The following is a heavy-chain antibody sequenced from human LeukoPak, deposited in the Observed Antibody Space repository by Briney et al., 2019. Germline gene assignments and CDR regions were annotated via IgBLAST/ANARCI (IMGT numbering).Heavy chain of an antibody. CDR1: GFTFSSYW. CDR3: ARVGARLGAFDI. D-gene: IGHD6-25*01. J-gene: IGHJ3*02. CDR2: IKSDGSIT. V-gene: IGHV3-74*01. Sequence: QPGGSLRLSCAASGFTFSSYWMHRVRQAPGKGLVWVSRIKSDGSITNYADSVKGRFTISRDNAKNTLYVQMNSLRAEDTAVYYCARVGARLGAFDIWGQGTMVTVSS.